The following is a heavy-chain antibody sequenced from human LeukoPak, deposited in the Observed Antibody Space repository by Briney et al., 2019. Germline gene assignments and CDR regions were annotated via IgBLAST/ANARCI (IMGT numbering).Heavy chain of an antibody. Sequence: PGGSLRLSRAASGFTFSDYAMNWVRQAPGKGLEWVSHIGGTDDIIHYADSVKGRFTIARDNSKNTLYLQMNSLRAEDTAVFYCAKDSIARNGVYDAFDIWGQGAMVTVAS. V-gene: IGHV3-23*01. J-gene: IGHJ3*02. D-gene: IGHD2-8*01. CDR3: AKDSIARNGVYDAFDI. CDR1: GFTFSDYA. CDR2: IGGTDDII.